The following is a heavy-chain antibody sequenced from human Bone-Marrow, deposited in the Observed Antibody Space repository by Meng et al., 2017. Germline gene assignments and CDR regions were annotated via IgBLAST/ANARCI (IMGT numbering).Heavy chain of an antibody. V-gene: IGHV1-18*01. CDR3: ARAEYWRSGWYFDY. D-gene: IGHD6-19*01. J-gene: IGHJ4*02. Sequence: ASVKVSCKASGYTFTSYGISWVRQAPGQGREWMGWISAYNGNTNYAQKLQGRVTMTTETSTSTAYMELRSLRSDDTAVYYCARAEYWRSGWYFDYWGQGTLVTVSS. CDR1: GYTFTSYG. CDR2: ISAYNGNT.